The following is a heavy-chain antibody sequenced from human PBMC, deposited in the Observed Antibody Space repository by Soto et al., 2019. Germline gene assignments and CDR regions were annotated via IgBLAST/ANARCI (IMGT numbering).Heavy chain of an antibody. CDR3: APRSPAFDY. V-gene: IGHV1-18*01. Sequence: QVQLVQSGPEVKKPGASVKVSCKTSGYTFTSYGISWVRQAPGQGLEWMGWISTYKGNTNYAQKFQGRVTMTTATSTSTAYMELRSLRSDDTAVYYCAPRSPAFDYWGQGTLVTVSS. CDR1: GYTFTSYG. CDR2: ISTYKGNT. J-gene: IGHJ4*02.